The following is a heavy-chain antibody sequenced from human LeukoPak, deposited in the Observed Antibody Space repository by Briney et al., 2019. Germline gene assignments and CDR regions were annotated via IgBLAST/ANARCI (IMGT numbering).Heavy chain of an antibody. V-gene: IGHV1-58*01. Sequence: TSVKVFCKASGFTFTTSAVQWVRQARGQRLEWIGWIVVGSGNTNYAQKFQERVIITRDMSTSTAYMELSSVRSEDTAVYYCAAGGPADYRSIYDYGMDFWGRGTTVTVSS. CDR1: GFTFTTSA. CDR3: AAGGPADYRSIYDYGMDF. J-gene: IGHJ6*04. CDR2: IVVGSGNT. D-gene: IGHD4-11*01.